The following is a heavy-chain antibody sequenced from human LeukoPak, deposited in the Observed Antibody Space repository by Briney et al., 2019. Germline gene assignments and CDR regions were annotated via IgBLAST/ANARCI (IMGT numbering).Heavy chain of an antibody. D-gene: IGHD3-3*01. CDR1: GGSLSSYY. J-gene: IGHJ4*02. Sequence: PSETLPLTCTVSGGSLSSYYWSWIRQPPGKGLEGIGDIYYSGSTNYNPSLKSRVTISVDTSKNQFSLKLSSVPAADTAVYYCARWSGTLAFDYWGQGTLVTVSS. V-gene: IGHV4-59*01. CDR2: IYYSGST. CDR3: ARWSGTLAFDY.